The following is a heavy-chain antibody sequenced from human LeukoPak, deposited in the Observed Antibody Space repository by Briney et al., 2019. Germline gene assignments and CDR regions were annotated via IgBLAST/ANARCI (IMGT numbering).Heavy chain of an antibody. CDR3: ARAGSTAYYYYMDV. Sequence: GGSLRLSCAASGFTFSSYGVSWVHQAPGKGLEWVSSISSSSSYIYYADSVKGRCTISRDNAKNSLYLQMNSLRAEDTAVYYCARAGSTAYYYYMDVWGKGTTVTISS. J-gene: IGHJ6*03. CDR2: ISSSSSYI. CDR1: GFTFSSYG. V-gene: IGHV3-21*01. D-gene: IGHD1-26*01.